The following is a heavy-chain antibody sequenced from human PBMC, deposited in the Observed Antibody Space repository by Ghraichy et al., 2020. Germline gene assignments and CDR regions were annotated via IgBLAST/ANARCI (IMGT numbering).Heavy chain of an antibody. CDR3: TTDPSCSSSGCYWADY. CDR1: GFTFSLSW. CDR2: IKSETDGGTT. D-gene: IGHD2-2*01. J-gene: IGHJ4*02. V-gene: IGHV3-15*01. Sequence: LSLTCAASGFTFSLSWMSWVRQTPGKGLEWVGRIKSETDGGTTDYAAPVKGRFTISRDDLKNMLYLQMNSLKTEDTAVYYCTTDPSCSSSGCYWADYWGQGILVTVSS.